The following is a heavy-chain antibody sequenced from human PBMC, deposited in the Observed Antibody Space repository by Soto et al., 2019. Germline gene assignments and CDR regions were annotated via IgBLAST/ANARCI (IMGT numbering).Heavy chain of an antibody. CDR2: IYSGGST. Sequence: GGSLRLSCAASGFTVSSNYMSWVRQAPGKGLEWVSVIYSGGSTYYADSVKGRFTISRDNSKNTLYLQMNSLRAEDTAVYYCARGARPDYYYYGMDVWGQGTTVTVSS. CDR3: ARGARPDYYYYGMDV. CDR1: GFTVSSNY. D-gene: IGHD6-6*01. V-gene: IGHV3-53*01. J-gene: IGHJ6*02.